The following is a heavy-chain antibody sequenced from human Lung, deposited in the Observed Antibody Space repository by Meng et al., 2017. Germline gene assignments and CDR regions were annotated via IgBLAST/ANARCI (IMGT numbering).Heavy chain of an antibody. D-gene: IGHD4-23*01. V-gene: IGHV3-23*01. CDR3: VKDYGGYNSIFDY. Sequence: GESLKISCSASGFTFNSYAMSWVRQPPGKGLEWVSGVETGHTTFYADSVKGRFTLSRDSSQSTLYLQMNSLRAEDTAVYYCVKDYGGYNSIFDYRGQGTLVTVSS. CDR1: GFTFNSYA. J-gene: IGHJ4*02. CDR2: VETGHTT.